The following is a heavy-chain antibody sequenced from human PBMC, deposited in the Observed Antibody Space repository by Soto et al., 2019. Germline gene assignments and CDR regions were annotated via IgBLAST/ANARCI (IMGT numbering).Heavy chain of an antibody. CDR3: ARAQITKSVGSSGYFNWFDP. CDR2: IYYSGST. D-gene: IGHD3-22*01. Sequence: PSETLSLTCTVSGGSISSGCYYWSWIRQHPGSGLEWIGYIYYSGSTYYNPSLKSRVTISVDTSKNQFSLKLSSVTAADTAVYYCARAQITKSVGSSGYFNWFDPWGQGTLVTVSS. V-gene: IGHV4-31*03. J-gene: IGHJ5*02. CDR1: GGSISSGCYY.